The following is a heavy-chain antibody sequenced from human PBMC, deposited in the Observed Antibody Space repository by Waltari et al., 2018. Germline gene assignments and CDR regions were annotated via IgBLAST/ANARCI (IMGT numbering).Heavy chain of an antibody. J-gene: IGHJ4*02. Sequence: QVQLQESGPGLVKPSETLSLTCIVSGGSVSSDSYYWSWIRQPPGKGLEWIGYIYYSGSTNYNPPLKSRVTVSVDTSRNQFSLKLSSVTAADTAVYYCAREVASIYYYDSGGYYYFDYWGQGTLVTVSS. CDR1: GGSVSSDSYY. CDR2: IYYSGST. CDR3: AREVASIYYYDSGGYYYFDY. D-gene: IGHD3-22*01. V-gene: IGHV4-61*01.